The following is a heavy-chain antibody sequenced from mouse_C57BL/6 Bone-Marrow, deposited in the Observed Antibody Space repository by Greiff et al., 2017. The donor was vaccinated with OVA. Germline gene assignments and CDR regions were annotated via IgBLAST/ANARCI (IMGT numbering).Heavy chain of an antibody. CDR3: ALNWDWFAY. J-gene: IGHJ3*01. Sequence: QLKQPGAELVKPGASVKLSCKASGYTFTSYWMHWVKQRPGQGLEWIGMIHPNSGSTNYNEKFKSKATLTVDKSSSTAYMQLSSLTSEDSAVYYCALNWDWFAYWGQGTLVTVSA. CDR1: GYTFTSYW. D-gene: IGHD4-1*01. CDR2: IHPNSGST. V-gene: IGHV1-64*01.